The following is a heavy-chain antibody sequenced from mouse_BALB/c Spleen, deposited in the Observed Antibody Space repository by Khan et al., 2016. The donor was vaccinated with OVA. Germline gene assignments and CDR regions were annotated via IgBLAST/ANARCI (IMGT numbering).Heavy chain of an antibody. V-gene: IGHV1-7*01. J-gene: IGHJ2*01. CDR1: GYTFTTYW. CDR3: TRDRIDY. Sequence: VQLQQSGAELAKPGASVKMSCKASGYTFTTYWMHWVKQRPGQGLEWIGYINTTSGYTDYNERFKDKATLSADKSSSTAYMQLSSLKSEDSAVYYFTRDRIDYWGQGTTLTVSS. CDR2: INTTSGYT.